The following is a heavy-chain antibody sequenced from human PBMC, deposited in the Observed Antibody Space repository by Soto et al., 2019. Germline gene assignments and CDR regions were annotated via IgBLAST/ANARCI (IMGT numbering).Heavy chain of an antibody. CDR2: IYHSGST. J-gene: IGHJ6*02. CDR3: ARADHIVVVPTSLGAMDV. V-gene: IGHV4-4*02. D-gene: IGHD2-2*01. CDR1: GGSISSNKW. Sequence: QVQLQESGPGLVKPSETLSLTCAVYGGSISSNKWWSWVRQPPGKGLEWIGEIYHSGSTNYNPSLKSRVTISLDKSKNQFSLKLTSVTAADSAVYYCARADHIVVVPTSLGAMDVWGQGTTVTVSS.